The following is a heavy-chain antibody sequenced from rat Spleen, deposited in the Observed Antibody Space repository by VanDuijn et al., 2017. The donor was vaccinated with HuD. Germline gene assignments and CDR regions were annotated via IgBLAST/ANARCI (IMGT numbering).Heavy chain of an antibody. CDR1: GFTFSDYN. V-gene: IGHV5-7*01. CDR3: ARQTTVAPFDY. J-gene: IGHJ2*01. Sequence: EVQLVESGGGLVQPGRSLKLSCAASGFTFSDYNMAWVRQAPKKGLEWVATISYDGSSTYYRDSVKGRFTISRDNAKSTLYLQMDSLRSEDTATYYCARQTTVAPFDYWGQGVMVTVSS. D-gene: IGHD1-1*01. CDR2: ISYDGSST.